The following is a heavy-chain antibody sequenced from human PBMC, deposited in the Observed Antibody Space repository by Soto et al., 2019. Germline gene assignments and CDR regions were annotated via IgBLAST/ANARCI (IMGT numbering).Heavy chain of an antibody. D-gene: IGHD1-20*01. CDR2: ISSSGSTV. CDR3: GRYLTGTPPEFY. V-gene: IGHV3-48*02. J-gene: IGHJ4*02. CDR1: GFTFSTYS. Sequence: ESGGGLVQPGGSLRLSCAASGFTFSTYSMNWVRQAPGKGLEWVSYISSSGSTVEYADSVKGRFTISRDNAKNSLYLQMNTQRDADTVVYYCGRYLTGTPPEFYGGREPLVPVSS.